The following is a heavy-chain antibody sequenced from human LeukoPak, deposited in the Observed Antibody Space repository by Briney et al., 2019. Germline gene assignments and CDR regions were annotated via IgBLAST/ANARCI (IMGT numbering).Heavy chain of an antibody. D-gene: IGHD2-2*01. CDR3: TSCSTSCLFDY. CDR2: IRSKAYGGTT. CDR1: GFTFGDYA. J-gene: IGHJ4*02. V-gene: IGHV3-49*04. Sequence: PGGSLRLSCTASGFTFGDYAMSWVRQAPGKGLEWVGFIRSKAYGGTTEYAASVKGRFTISRDDSKSIAYLQMNSLKTEDTAVYYCTSCSTSCLFDYWGQGTLVTVSS.